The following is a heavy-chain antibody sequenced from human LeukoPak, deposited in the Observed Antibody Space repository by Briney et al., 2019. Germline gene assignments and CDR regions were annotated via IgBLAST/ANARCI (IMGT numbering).Heavy chain of an antibody. J-gene: IGHJ5*02. CDR3: ARVRQQSWFDP. V-gene: IGHV3-53*01. D-gene: IGHD6-13*01. Sequence: GGSLRLSCAASGFTFSSNYMSWVRQAPGKGLEWVSVIYSGGSTYYADSVKGRFTVSRDNSKNTLYLQMNSLRAEDTAVYYCARVRQQSWFDPWGQGTLVTVSS. CDR2: IYSGGST. CDR1: GFTFSSNY.